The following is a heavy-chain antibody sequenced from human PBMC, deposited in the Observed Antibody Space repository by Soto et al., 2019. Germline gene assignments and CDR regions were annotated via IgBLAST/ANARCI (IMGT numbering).Heavy chain of an antibody. CDR1: GFTFSSYG. D-gene: IGHD7-27*01. Sequence: QVQLVESGGGVVQPGRSLRLSCAASGFTFSSYGMHWVRQPPGKGLEWVAVISYDGSNKYYADSVKGRFTISRDNSKNTLYLQMNSLRAEDTAVYYCAKDLLGPGRAYGMDVWGQGTTVTVSS. CDR3: AKDLLGPGRAYGMDV. J-gene: IGHJ6*02. V-gene: IGHV3-30*18. CDR2: ISYDGSNK.